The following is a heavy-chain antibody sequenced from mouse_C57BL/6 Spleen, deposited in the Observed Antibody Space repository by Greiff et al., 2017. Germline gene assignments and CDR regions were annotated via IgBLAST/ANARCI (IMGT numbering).Heavy chain of an antibody. CDR1: GSSITSGYY. CDR2: ISYDGSN. Sequence: LQESGPGLVKPSQSLSLTCSVTGSSITSGYYWNWIRQFPGNKLEWIGYISYDGSNNYNPSLKNRISSTRDTAKNQFFLKLNSVTTEDKATYCCARDSSGPWFAYWGQGTLVTVSA. V-gene: IGHV3-6*01. J-gene: IGHJ3*01. D-gene: IGHD3-2*02. CDR3: ARDSSGPWFAY.